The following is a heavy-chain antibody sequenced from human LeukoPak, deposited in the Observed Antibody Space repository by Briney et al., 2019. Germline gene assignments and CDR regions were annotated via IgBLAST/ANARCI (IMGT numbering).Heavy chain of an antibody. CDR3: AREVARITMVRGVNPNWFDP. D-gene: IGHD3-10*01. Sequence: PGRSLRLSCAASGFTFSSYSMNWVRQAPGKGLEWVSSISSSSSYIYYADSVKGRFTISRDNAKNSLYLQMNSLRAEDTAVYYCAREVARITMVRGVNPNWFDPWGQGTLVTVSS. CDR2: ISSSSSYI. CDR1: GFTFSSYS. J-gene: IGHJ5*02. V-gene: IGHV3-21*01.